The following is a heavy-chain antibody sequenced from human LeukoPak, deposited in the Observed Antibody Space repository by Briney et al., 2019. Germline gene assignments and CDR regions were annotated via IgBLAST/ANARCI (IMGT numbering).Heavy chain of an antibody. Sequence: PGESLRLSCAASGFTFSYTWMSWVRQTPGQGLEWVGRIKSKRDGGTADSAAPVKGRFTISRHDSKNTVYQQMNSLKAEDTAVYYCTTDLGSGSLFDYWGQGILVTVSS. CDR1: GFTFSYTW. CDR3: TTDLGSGSLFDY. V-gene: IGHV3-15*01. CDR2: IKSKRDGGTA. J-gene: IGHJ4*02. D-gene: IGHD1-26*01.